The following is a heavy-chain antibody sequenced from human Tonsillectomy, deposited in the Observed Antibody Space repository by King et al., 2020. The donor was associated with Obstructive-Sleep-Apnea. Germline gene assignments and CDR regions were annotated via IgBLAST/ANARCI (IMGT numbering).Heavy chain of an antibody. CDR2: ISWNSGSI. Sequence: VQLVESGGGLVQPGRSLRLSCAASGFTFDDYAMHWVRQAPGKGLEWVSGISWNSGSIGYADSVKGRFTISRDNAKNSLYLQMNSLRAEDTALYYCAKGGRVLRYFDWPSSDAFDIWGQGTMVTVSS. CDR1: GFTFDDYA. CDR3: AKGGRVLRYFDWPSSDAFDI. D-gene: IGHD3-9*01. V-gene: IGHV3-9*01. J-gene: IGHJ3*02.